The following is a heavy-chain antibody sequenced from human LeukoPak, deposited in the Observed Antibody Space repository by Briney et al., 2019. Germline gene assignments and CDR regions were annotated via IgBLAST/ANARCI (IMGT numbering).Heavy chain of an antibody. CDR3: ARDLTPGYSSSLYNWFDP. CDR2: IYYSGST. V-gene: IGHV4-39*07. D-gene: IGHD6-13*01. Sequence: SETLSLTCTVSGGSISSSNYYWGWIRQPPGKGLEWIGSIYYSGSTYYNPSLRSRVTISVDTSKNQFSLKLSSVTAADTAVYYCARDLTPGYSSSLYNWFDPWGQGTLVTVSS. CDR1: GGSISSSNYY. J-gene: IGHJ5*02.